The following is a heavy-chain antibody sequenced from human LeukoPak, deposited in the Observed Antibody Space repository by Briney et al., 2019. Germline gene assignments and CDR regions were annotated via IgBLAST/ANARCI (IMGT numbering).Heavy chain of an antibody. J-gene: IGHJ4*02. Sequence: SETLSLTCTISNGSISDDYWSWIRQPPGKGLEWIGYIYYSGSTNYSPSLRSRVTISVDRSKNQVSLILSSLTAADTAVYFCARSAAGHQYYFDYWCRGTLVTVSS. CDR1: NGSISDDY. D-gene: IGHD2-2*01. V-gene: IGHV4-59*01. CDR3: ARSAAGHQYYFDY. CDR2: IYYSGST.